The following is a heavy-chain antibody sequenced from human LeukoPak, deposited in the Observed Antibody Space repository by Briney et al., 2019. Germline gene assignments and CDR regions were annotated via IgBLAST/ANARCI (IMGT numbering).Heavy chain of an antibody. J-gene: IGHJ4*02. CDR1: GFTVSSNS. CDR3: AIKGSSGWPYYFDY. V-gene: IGHV3-23*01. CDR2: ISGSGGST. D-gene: IGHD6-19*01. Sequence: GGSLRLSCTVSGFTVSSNSMSWVRQAPGKGLEWVSAISGSGGSTYYADSVKGRFTISRDNSKNTLYLQMNSLRAEDTAVYYCAIKGSSGWPYYFDYWGQGTLVTVSS.